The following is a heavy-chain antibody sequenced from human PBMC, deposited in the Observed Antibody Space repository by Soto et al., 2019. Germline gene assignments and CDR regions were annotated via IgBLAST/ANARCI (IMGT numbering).Heavy chain of an antibody. J-gene: IGHJ4*02. CDR3: ARGSAAGTKSPFDY. D-gene: IGHD6-13*01. V-gene: IGHV4-59*01. CDR1: GGSISGYY. CDR2: IHYSGST. Sequence: VQLQESGPGLVKPSETLSLTCTVSGGSISGYYWSWIRQSPGKGLEWIGYIHYSGSTNYNPSLKSRVTISVDTSKNQLSRKLSSVTAADTAVYYCARGSAAGTKSPFDYWGQGTLVTVSS.